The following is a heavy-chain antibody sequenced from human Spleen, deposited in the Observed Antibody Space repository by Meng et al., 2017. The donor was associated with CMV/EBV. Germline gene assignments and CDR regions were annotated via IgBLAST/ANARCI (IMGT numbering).Heavy chain of an antibody. Sequence: GGSLRLSCAASGFTFSSYAMSWVRQAPGKGLEWVSVIYSGGSSTYYADSVKGRFTISRDNSKNTLYLQMNSLRAEDTAVYYCAKDSSGYYSHGTAFDIWGQGTMVTVSS. D-gene: IGHD3-22*01. V-gene: IGHV3-23*03. CDR3: AKDSSGYYSHGTAFDI. J-gene: IGHJ3*02. CDR2: IYSGGSST. CDR1: GFTFSSYA.